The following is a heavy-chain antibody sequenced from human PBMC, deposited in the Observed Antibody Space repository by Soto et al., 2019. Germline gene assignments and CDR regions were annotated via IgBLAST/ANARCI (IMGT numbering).Heavy chain of an antibody. Sequence: QVQLVQSGAEVKKPGASVKVSCKASGYTFTRYAMHWVRQAPGQRLGWMGWINAGNGNTKHSQKVQGRVTIARDTAAITAYMEMSSLRSQATAVYYCASSKIAAAPSGMDVWGQGTTVTFSS. J-gene: IGHJ6*02. D-gene: IGHD6-13*01. CDR1: GYTFTRYA. CDR3: ASSKIAAAPSGMDV. V-gene: IGHV1-3*01. CDR2: INAGNGNT.